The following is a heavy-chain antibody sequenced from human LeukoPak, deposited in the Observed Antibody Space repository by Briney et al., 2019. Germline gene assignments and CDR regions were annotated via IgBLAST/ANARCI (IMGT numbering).Heavy chain of an antibody. Sequence: SETLSLTCTVSGGSISSSSYYWGWIRQPPGKGLEWIGSIYYSGSTYYNPSLKSRVTISVDTSKNQFSLKLSSVTAADTAVYYCAKDPRSQTHTIFGVATERIYWGQGTLVTVSS. V-gene: IGHV4-39*02. CDR2: IYYSGST. J-gene: IGHJ4*02. D-gene: IGHD3-3*01. CDR1: GGSISSSSYY. CDR3: AKDPRSQTHTIFGVATERIY.